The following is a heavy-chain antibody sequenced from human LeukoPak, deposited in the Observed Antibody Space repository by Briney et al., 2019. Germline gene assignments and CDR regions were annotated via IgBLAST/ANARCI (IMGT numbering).Heavy chain of an antibody. V-gene: IGHV3-30*18. CDR1: GFTFSSYG. CDR2: ISYDGSNK. Sequence: RGSLRLSCAASGFTFSSYGMHWVRQAPGKGLEWVAVISYDGSNKYYADSVKGRFTISRDNSKNTLYLQMNSLRAEDTAVYYCAKDVRSYCGGDCYSAHDYSGQGTLWTVSS. J-gene: IGHJ4*02. CDR3: AKDVRSYCGGDCYSAHDY. D-gene: IGHD2-21*02.